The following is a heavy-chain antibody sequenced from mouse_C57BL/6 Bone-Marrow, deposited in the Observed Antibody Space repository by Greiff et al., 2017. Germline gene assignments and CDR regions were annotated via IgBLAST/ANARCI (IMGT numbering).Heavy chain of an antibody. CDR2: INPYNGGT. V-gene: IGHV1-19*01. J-gene: IGHJ1*03. D-gene: IGHD1-1*01. CDR1: GYTFTDYY. CDR3: ARDYGSSWHWYFDV. Sequence: EVQLQQSGPVPVKPGASVKMSCKASGYTFTDYYMNWVKQSHGKSLEWIGVINPYNGGTSYNQKFKGKATLTVDKSSSTAYMELNSLTSEDSAVYYCARDYGSSWHWYFDVWGTGTTVTVSS.